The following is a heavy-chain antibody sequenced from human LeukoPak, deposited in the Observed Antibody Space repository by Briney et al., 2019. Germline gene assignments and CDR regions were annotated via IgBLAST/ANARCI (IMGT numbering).Heavy chain of an antibody. CDR2: IVCRGSST. CDR1: GFLFSNYA. J-gene: IGHJ4*02. D-gene: IGHD3-9*01. V-gene: IGHV3-23*01. CDR3: AKWGDYDILTGYYDSDY. Sequence: GAALVLSCAASGFLFSNYAMSWVRQAPGKGLGWVSAIVCRGSSTYYPDSVEGRFTISRDNSKNPLYLQLNRLRAEDTAVYYCAKWGDYDILTGYYDSDYWGQGTLVTVSS.